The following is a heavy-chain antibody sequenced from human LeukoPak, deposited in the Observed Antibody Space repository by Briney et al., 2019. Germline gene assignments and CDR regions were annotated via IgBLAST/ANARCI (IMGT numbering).Heavy chain of an antibody. D-gene: IGHD4-11*01. CDR2: IKQDGSEK. CDR1: GFTFTNYW. J-gene: IGHJ4*02. V-gene: IGHV3-7*01. Sequence: GGSLRLSCAASGFTFTNYWMTWVRQAPGKGLEWVANIKQDGSEKYYVDSVKGRFTISRDDAKNPLYLQMNSLRAEDTAVYYCARTITVTTSAVDYWGQGTLVTVSS. CDR3: ARTITVTTSAVDY.